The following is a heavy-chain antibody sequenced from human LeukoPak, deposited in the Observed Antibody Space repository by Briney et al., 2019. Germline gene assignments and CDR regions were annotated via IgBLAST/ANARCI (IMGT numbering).Heavy chain of an antibody. CDR1: GGSFSGYY. J-gene: IGHJ4*02. CDR2: IYYSGST. Sequence: PSETLSLTCAVYGGSFSGYYWSWIRQPPGKGLEWIGSIYYSGSTYYNPSPKSRVTISVDTSKNQFSLKLSSVTAADTAVYYCARLGLYYYDSSGRWGQGTLVTVSS. D-gene: IGHD3-22*01. V-gene: IGHV4-34*01. CDR3: ARLGLYYYDSSGR.